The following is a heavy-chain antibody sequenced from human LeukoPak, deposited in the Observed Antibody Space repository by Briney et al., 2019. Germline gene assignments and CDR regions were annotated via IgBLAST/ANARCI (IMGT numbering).Heavy chain of an antibody. V-gene: IGHV3-74*01. D-gene: IGHD6-13*01. CDR2: INSDGSIT. CDR1: GFTFNSYW. Sequence: AGGSLRLSCAASGFTFNSYWMHWVRQAPGKGLVWVSRINSDGSITNYADSVKGRFIISRDNAKNTLYLQMNSLGPEDTAVYYCVRGGTSSSWYGGPYWGQGTLVTVSS. J-gene: IGHJ4*02. CDR3: VRGGTSSSWYGGPY.